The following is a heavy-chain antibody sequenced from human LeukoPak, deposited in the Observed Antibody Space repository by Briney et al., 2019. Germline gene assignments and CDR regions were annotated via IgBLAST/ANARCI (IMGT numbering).Heavy chain of an antibody. J-gene: IGHJ4*02. Sequence: GGSLRLSCAASGFTFSSYAMHWVRQAPGKGLEWVAVISHDGSNKYYADSVKGRFTISRDNSKNTLYLQMNSLRAEDTAAYYCARDEWDIVVVPAAVDYWGQGTLVTVSS. D-gene: IGHD2-2*01. CDR1: GFTFSSYA. CDR2: ISHDGSNK. V-gene: IGHV3-30-3*01. CDR3: ARDEWDIVVVPAAVDY.